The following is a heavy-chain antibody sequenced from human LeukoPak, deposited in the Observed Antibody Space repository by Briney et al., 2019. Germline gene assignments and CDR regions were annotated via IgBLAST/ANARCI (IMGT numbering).Heavy chain of an antibody. Sequence: GGSLRLSCAASGFTFSSYAMSWVRQAPGKGLEWVSAISGSGGSTYYADSVKGRFTISRDNSKNTLYLQMNSLRAEATAVYYCAKWRYDSSGYYFDYWGQGTLVTVSS. D-gene: IGHD3-22*01. J-gene: IGHJ4*02. CDR3: AKWRYDSSGYYFDY. CDR1: GFTFSSYA. V-gene: IGHV3-23*01. CDR2: ISGSGGST.